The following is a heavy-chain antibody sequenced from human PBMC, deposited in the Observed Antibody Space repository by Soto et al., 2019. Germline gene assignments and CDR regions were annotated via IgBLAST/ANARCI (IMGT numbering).Heavy chain of an antibody. CDR1: GFSFGSYA. D-gene: IGHD2-15*01. J-gene: IGHJ4*02. V-gene: IGHV3-23*01. CDR3: ARDFATHCSGSTCYPYAY. CDR2: ISGSDGKT. Sequence: GGSLRLSCAASGFSFGSYALSWVRQAPGKGLEWVSTISGSDGKTFYADSVKGRFSISRDTSQSTLYLQMNSLRADDTAMHYCARDFATHCSGSTCYPYAYWGQGALVTVSS.